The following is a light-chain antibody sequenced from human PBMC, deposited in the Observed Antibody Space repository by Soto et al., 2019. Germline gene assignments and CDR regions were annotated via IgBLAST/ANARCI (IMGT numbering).Light chain of an antibody. J-gene: IGLJ1*01. CDR2: DVV. Sequence: QSALTQPASVSGSPGQSITISCTGTSSDVGGFNSVSWYQLRPGTAPKLILYDVVDRPSGVSYRFSGSKSGNTASLTISGLQAADEGDYFCSSYTSTMTNVFGSGTKLTVL. CDR1: SSDVGGFNS. V-gene: IGLV2-14*03. CDR3: SSYTSTMTNV.